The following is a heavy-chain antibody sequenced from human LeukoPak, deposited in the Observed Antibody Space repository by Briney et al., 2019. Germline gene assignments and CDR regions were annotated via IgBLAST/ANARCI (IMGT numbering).Heavy chain of an antibody. D-gene: IGHD3-10*01. Sequence: SQTLSLTCTVSGGSISSSSYYWGWIRQPPGKGLEWIGSIYYSGSTYYNPSLKSRVTISVDTSKNQFSLKLSSVTAADTAVYYCARDAIWFGELFDYWGQGTLVTVSS. CDR3: ARDAIWFGELFDY. V-gene: IGHV4-39*07. J-gene: IGHJ4*02. CDR1: GGSISSSSYY. CDR2: IYYSGST.